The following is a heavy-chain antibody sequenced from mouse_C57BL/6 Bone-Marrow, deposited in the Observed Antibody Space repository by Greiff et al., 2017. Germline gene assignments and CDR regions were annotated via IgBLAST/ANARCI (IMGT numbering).Heavy chain of an antibody. Sequence: VKLQESGAELARPGASEKLSCKASGYTFTSYGISWVKQRTGQGLEWIGEIYPRSGNTYYNEKFKGKATLTADKSSSTAYMELRSLTSEDAAVYFCARGDYYAMDDWGQGTSVTVSS. CDR1: GYTFTSYG. V-gene: IGHV1-81*01. J-gene: IGHJ4*01. CDR3: ARGDYYAMDD. CDR2: IYPRSGNT.